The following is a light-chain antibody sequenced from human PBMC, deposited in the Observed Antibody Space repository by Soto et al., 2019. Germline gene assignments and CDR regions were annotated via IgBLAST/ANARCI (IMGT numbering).Light chain of an antibody. J-gene: IGKJ3*01. V-gene: IGKV1-9*01. Sequence: IQLTPPPSFLSASVGDRVTITCRASQGISSYLAWYQQKPGKAPKLLIYAASTLQSGVPSRFSGSGSGTEFTLTISSLQPEDFATDYCQQLDSYPRGVTFGPGTKVDIK. CDR1: QGISSY. CDR2: AAS. CDR3: QQLDSYPRGVT.